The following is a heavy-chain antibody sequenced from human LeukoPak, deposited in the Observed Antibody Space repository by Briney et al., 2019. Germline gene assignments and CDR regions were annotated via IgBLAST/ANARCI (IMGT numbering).Heavy chain of an antibody. CDR1: GGSVSSSSYY. CDR3: ARHKISVAGTRDFDY. V-gene: IGHV4-39*01. J-gene: IGHJ4*02. CDR2: IYYSGST. D-gene: IGHD6-19*01. Sequence: SETLSLTCTVSGGSVSSSSYYWGWIRQPPGKGLEWIGSIYYSGSTYYNPSLKSRVTISVDTSKNQFSLKLSSVTAADTAVYYCARHKISVAGTRDFDYWGQGTLVTVSS.